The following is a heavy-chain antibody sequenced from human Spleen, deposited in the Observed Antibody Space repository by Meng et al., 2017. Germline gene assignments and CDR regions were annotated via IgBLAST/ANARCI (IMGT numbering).Heavy chain of an antibody. CDR1: GGSFSDYD. D-gene: IGHD4-11*01. J-gene: IGHJ4*02. V-gene: IGHV4-34*01. CDR3: ARGPTTMAHDFDY. CDR2: INHSGST. Sequence: QVQLQQLGAGLFRPSETLSLTCVVSGGSFSDYDWSWIRQPPGKGLEWIGEINHSGSTNYNPSLESRATISVDTSQNNLSLKLSSVTAADSAVYYCARGPTTMAHDFDYWGQGTLVTVSS.